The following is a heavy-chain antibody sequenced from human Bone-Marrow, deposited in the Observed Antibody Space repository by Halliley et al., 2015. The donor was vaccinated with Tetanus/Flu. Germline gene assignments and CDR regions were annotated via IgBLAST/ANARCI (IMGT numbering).Heavy chain of an antibody. D-gene: IGHD3-10*01. J-gene: IGHJ2*01. CDR3: VKDRCFGGSGWYFDL. CDR1: GFIFSNYA. V-gene: IGHV3-64D*06. CDR2: ISSTGGST. Sequence: SLRLSCSASGFIFSNYAMHWVRQAPGKGPEHVSAISSTGGSTYYADSVKGRFTISRDNSKNTVYLQMSSLRGEDTAVHYCVKDRCFGGSGWYFDLWGRGTLVTVSS.